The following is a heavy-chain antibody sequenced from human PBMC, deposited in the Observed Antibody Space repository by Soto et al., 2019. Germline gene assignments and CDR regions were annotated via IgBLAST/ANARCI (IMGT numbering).Heavy chain of an antibody. D-gene: IGHD6-13*01. CDR2: IYYSGST. J-gene: IGHJ4*02. CDR1: GGSISSYY. CDR3: ARDSSWYPHYFDY. Sequence: SETLSLTCTVSGGSISSYYWSWIRQPPGKGLEWIGYIYYSGSTNYNPSLKSRVTISVDTSKNQFSLKLSSVTAADTAVYYCARDSSWYPHYFDYWGQGTLVTVSS. V-gene: IGHV4-59*01.